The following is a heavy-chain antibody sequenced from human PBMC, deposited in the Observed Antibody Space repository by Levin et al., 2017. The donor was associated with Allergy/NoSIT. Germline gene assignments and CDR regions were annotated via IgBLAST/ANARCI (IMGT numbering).Heavy chain of an antibody. D-gene: IGHD6-19*01. Sequence: PGGSLRLSCAASGFTFSNYGMHWVRQAPGKGLEWLAVISYDGSHKYYADFVKGRFSISRDDSKNTLYFQMSSLRPEDTGLYYCAKDRGYTTGWYGVLDYWGQGTLVTVSS. CDR3: AKDRGYTTGWYGVLDY. J-gene: IGHJ4*02. V-gene: IGHV3-30*18. CDR1: GFTFSNYG. CDR2: ISYDGSHK.